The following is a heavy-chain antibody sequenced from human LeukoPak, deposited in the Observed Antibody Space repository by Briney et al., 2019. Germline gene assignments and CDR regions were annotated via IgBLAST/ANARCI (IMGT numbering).Heavy chain of an antibody. D-gene: IGHD6-13*01. CDR2: IKQDGSEK. CDR3: ARRNEYSSSWSLVPQGFDY. J-gene: IGHJ4*02. V-gene: IGHV3-7*01. CDR1: GFTFSSYW. Sequence: PGGSLRLSCAASGFTFSSYWMSWVRQAPGKGLEWVANIKQDGSEKYYVDSVKGRFTISRDNAKNSLYLQMNSLRAEDTAVYYCARRNEYSSSWSLVPQGFDYWGQGTLVTVSS.